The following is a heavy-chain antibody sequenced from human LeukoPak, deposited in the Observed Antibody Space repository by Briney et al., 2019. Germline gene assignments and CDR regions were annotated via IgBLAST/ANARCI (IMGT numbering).Heavy chain of an antibody. D-gene: IGHD3-10*01. CDR2: XXXXGXXX. J-gene: IGHJ6*02. CDR3: AKDLTPLWFGELLPYYYYYGMDV. V-gene: IGHV3-23*01. Sequence: GGSLRLSCAASXFXXXSYAXSWVRQAXXXXXXWVXAXXXXGXXXXXADSVKGRFTISRDNSKNTLYLQMNSLRAEDTAVYYCAKDLTPLWFGELLPYYYYYGMDVWGQGTTVTVSS. CDR1: XFXXXSYA.